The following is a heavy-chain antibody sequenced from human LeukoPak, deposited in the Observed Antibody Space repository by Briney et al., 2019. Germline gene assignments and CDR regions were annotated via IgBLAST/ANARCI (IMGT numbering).Heavy chain of an antibody. V-gene: IGHV4-34*01. CDR1: GGSFNYY. CDR3: ARGSHRAWEVLLD. Sequence: SETLSLTCAVYGGSFNYYWSWIRQPPGKGLEWIGDINQSGITNYDPSLKSRVTISIDTSKNQLSLKVTSVTAADTAVYYCARGSHRAWEVLLDWGRGTLVTVSS. D-gene: IGHD3-10*01. J-gene: IGHJ4*02. CDR2: INQSGIT.